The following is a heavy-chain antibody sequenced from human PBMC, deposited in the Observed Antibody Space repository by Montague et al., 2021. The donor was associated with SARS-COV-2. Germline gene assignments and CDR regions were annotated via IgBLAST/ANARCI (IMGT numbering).Heavy chain of an antibody. Sequence: SESLSLVYAVYGGSFSGYYWNWIRQPPGKGLEWIGEINHSGSARYNPSLKRRVTISVDTSKNQFSLKLNSVTAADTAVYYCARLGEGVVPAPILGVGPYYSDFSMDVWGKGATVTVSS. D-gene: IGHD2-2*02. V-gene: IGHV4-34*01. CDR3: ARLGEGVVPAPILGVGPYYSDFSMDV. CDR2: INHSGSA. J-gene: IGHJ6*03. CDR1: GGSFSGYY.